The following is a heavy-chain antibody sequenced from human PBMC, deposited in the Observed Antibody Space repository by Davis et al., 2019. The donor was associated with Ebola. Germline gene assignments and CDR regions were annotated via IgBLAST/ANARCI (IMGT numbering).Heavy chain of an antibody. V-gene: IGHV3-33*06. D-gene: IGHD3-10*01. CDR2: IWYDGSNK. CDR1: GFTFSSYG. CDR3: AKGGRYGSGFDY. J-gene: IGHJ4*02. Sequence: PGGSLRLSCAASGFTFSSYGMHWVRQAPGKGLEWVAVIWYDGSNKYYADSVKGRFTISRDNSKNTLYLQMNSLRAEDTAVYYCAKGGRYGSGFDYWGQGTLVTVSS.